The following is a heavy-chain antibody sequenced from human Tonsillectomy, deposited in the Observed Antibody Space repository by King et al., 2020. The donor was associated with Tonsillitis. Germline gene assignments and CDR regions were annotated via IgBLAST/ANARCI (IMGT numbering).Heavy chain of an antibody. V-gene: IGHV1-18*04. Sequence: QLVQSGAEVKKPGASVKVSCKASGYTFTSYGISWVRQAPGQGLEWMGWISAYNGNTNYAQKLQGRVTMTTDTSTSTAYMELRSLRSADTAVYYCARSNYYVSSGYFPDYWGQGTLVTVSS. CDR2: ISAYNGNT. D-gene: IGHD3-22*01. CDR3: ARSNYYVSSGYFPDY. J-gene: IGHJ4*02. CDR1: GYTFTSYG.